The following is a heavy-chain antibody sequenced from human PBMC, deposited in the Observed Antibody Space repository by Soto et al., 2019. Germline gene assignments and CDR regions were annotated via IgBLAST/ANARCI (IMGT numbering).Heavy chain of an antibody. CDR2: ISYDGSNK. J-gene: IGHJ3*02. CDR3: AKIGYSYGDAFDI. D-gene: IGHD5-18*01. CDR1: GFTFSSYG. Sequence: QVQLVESGGGVVQPGRSLRLSCAASGFTFSSYGMHWVRQAPGKGLEWVAVISYDGSNKYYEDTVKGRFTISRNNTKNTPNLQTNSQRAEDTAVYYCAKIGYSYGDAFDICGQGTMVTVSS. V-gene: IGHV3-30*18.